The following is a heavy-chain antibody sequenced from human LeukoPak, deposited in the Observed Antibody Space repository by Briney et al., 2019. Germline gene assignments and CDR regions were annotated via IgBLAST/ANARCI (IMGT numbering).Heavy chain of an antibody. Sequence: GRSLRLSCAASGFTFAKHAMDWVRQAPGKGLEWVAVISSDGRNTYYADSVRGRFTISRDNSRNIVFLQMNSLRIDDTALYYCAGVEGAAAGSGLDFDLWGQGTLVTVSS. CDR2: ISSDGRNT. D-gene: IGHD6-13*01. CDR1: GFTFAKHA. CDR3: AGVEGAAAGSGLDFDL. J-gene: IGHJ4*02. V-gene: IGHV3-30*04.